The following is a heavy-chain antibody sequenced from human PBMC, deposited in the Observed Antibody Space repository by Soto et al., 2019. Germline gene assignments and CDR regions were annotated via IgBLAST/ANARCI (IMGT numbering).Heavy chain of an antibody. V-gene: IGHV4-39*01. CDR3: ARHTPTISISDH. Sequence: SETLSLTCTVSGGSISSSSYYWGWIRQPPGKGLEWIGSIYYSGSTYYNPSLKSRVTISVDTSKNQFSLKLSSVTAADTAVYYCARHTPTISISDHWGQGTLVTVSS. CDR1: GGSISSSSYY. D-gene: IGHD3-3*01. J-gene: IGHJ4*02. CDR2: IYYSGST.